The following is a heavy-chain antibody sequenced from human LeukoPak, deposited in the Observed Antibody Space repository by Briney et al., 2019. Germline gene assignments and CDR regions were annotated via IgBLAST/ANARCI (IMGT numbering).Heavy chain of an antibody. V-gene: IGHV4-34*01. Sequence: SETLSHTCGDSGGSFNGHYWTWLRQTPGKGLEWMGEINHGGVTNYNPSVKSRVSISIDTSTNEISLNMSSVTAADSGIYYCARGGNWQTFYHYYMDVWGKGATATVS. CDR2: INHGGVT. D-gene: IGHD1-1*01. CDR3: ARGGNWQTFYHYYMDV. CDR1: GGSFNGHY. J-gene: IGHJ6*03.